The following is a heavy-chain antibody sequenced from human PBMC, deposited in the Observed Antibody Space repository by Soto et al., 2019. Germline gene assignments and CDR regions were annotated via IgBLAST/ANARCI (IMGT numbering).Heavy chain of an antibody. Sequence: GGSPRLSCAASGFTLAKYTMGWVRQTPRKGLEWVAESYSSGGTEYADSVKGRFTISRDNSKNTLFLQMKNLRVEDTALYYCARDREPDGIWTFDSRGQGTLVTVSS. CDR3: ARDREPDGIWTFDS. CDR2: SYSSGGT. CDR1: GFTLAKYT. V-gene: IGHV3-23*01. J-gene: IGHJ4*02. D-gene: IGHD3-9*01.